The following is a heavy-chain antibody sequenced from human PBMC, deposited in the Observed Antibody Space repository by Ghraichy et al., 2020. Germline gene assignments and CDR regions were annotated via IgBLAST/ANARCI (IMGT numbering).Heavy chain of an antibody. J-gene: IGHJ3*02. D-gene: IGHD6-6*01. V-gene: IGHV4-59*11. CDR1: GGSIGTLY. CDR3: ATNSSSSVGFDI. CDR2: GYYSGST. Sequence: SQTLSLTCSVSGGSIGTLYWSWIRHPPGKPLEWIGHGYYSGSTNYNPSLKSRVTISVDTTRNEFSLRVNSVTGADTAIYYGATNSSSSVGFDIGGEGTKVT.